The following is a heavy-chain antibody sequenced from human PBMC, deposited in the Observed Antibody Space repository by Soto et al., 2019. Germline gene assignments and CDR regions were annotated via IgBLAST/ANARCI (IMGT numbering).Heavy chain of an antibody. CDR1: GGSFSGYY. D-gene: IGHD3-10*01. Sequence: PSETLSLTCAVYGGSFSGYYWSWIRQPPGKGLEWIGEINHSGGTNYNPSLKSRVTISVDTSKNQFSLKLSSVTAADTAVYYCARGATMVRGVIINNDYYYYGMDVWGQGTTVTVSS. V-gene: IGHV4-34*01. CDR2: INHSGGT. CDR3: ARGATMVRGVIINNDYYYYGMDV. J-gene: IGHJ6*02.